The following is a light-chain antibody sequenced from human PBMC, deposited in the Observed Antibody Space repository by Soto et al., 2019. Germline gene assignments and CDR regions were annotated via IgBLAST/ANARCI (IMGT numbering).Light chain of an antibody. V-gene: IGKV3-11*01. CDR3: QERSNWPSLT. CDR2: DAS. CDR1: QSVYRY. Sequence: EIVLTQSPATLSLSPGERATLSCRASQSVYRYLAWYQQKPGQAPRLLIHDASNRASGIPARLSGSGSGTDFTLTINGLEPEDFAVYYCQERSNWPSLTFGGGTKVEIK. J-gene: IGKJ4*01.